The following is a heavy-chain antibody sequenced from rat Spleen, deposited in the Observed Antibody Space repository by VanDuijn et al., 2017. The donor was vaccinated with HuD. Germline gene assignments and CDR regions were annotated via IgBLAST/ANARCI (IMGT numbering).Heavy chain of an antibody. J-gene: IGHJ4*01. V-gene: IGHV5-22*01. CDR1: GFTFSDYY. Sequence: EVQLVESGGGLVQPGRSLKLSCAASGFTFSDYYMAWVLQAPKKGLEWVASISYEGSSTYYGDSVKGRFTISRDNAKSTLQLQMNSLRSEDTATYYCARPDSSLYVMDAWGQGASVTVSS. CDR2: ISYEGSST. D-gene: IGHD1-2*01. CDR3: ARPDSSLYVMDA.